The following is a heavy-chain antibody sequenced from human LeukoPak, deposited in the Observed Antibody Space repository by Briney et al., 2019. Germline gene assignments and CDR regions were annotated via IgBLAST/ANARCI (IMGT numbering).Heavy chain of an antibody. V-gene: IGHV4-30-2*01. D-gene: IGHD4-17*01. J-gene: IGHJ4*02. CDR1: GGSISSGGYS. Sequence: PSQTLSLTCAVSGGSISSGGYSWSWIRQPPGKGLEWIGEINHSGSTNYNPSLKSRVTISVDTSKNQFSLKLSSVTAADTAVYYCARGNGDYGDYDFHFSYYFDYWGQGTLVTVSS. CDR2: INHSGST. CDR3: ARGNGDYGDYDFHFSYYFDY.